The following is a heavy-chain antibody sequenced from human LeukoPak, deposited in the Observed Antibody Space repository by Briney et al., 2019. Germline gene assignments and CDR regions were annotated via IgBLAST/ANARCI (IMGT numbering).Heavy chain of an antibody. CDR3: ARHERDASLDHAFDI. D-gene: IGHD5-24*01. V-gene: IGHV4-59*08. CDR1: GGSISSYY. CDR2: IYYSGST. Sequence: KSSETLSLTCTVSGGSISSYYWSWIRQPPGKGLEWIGYIYYSGSTSYNPSLKSRVTISVDTSKNQFSLMLSSVTAADTAVYYCARHERDASLDHAFDIWGQGTMVTVSS. J-gene: IGHJ3*02.